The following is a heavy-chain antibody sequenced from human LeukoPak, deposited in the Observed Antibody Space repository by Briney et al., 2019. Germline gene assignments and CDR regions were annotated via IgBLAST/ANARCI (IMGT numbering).Heavy chain of an antibody. V-gene: IGHV4-34*01. J-gene: IGHJ5*02. CDR1: GGSFSGYY. CDR2: VNHSGST. Sequence: SETPSLTCAVYGGSFSGYYWTWIRQPPGKGLEWIGEVNHSGSTNYNPSLKSRVTISVDTSKNQFSLELTSVTAADTAVYFCARGRGLRAVNNWFDPWGQGTLVTVSS. D-gene: IGHD3-10*01. CDR3: ARGRGLRAVNNWFDP.